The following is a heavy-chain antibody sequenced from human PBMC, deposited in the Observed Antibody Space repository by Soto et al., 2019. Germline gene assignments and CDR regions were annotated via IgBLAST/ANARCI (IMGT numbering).Heavy chain of an antibody. CDR3: ARGRYGDY. CDR1: GYAFTTYG. D-gene: IGHD1-1*01. Sequence: QVHLVQSGAEVKKPGASVKVSCQGSGYAFTTYGITWVRQAPGQGLEWMGWISAHNGNTNYAQKLQGRVTVTRDTSTSTAYMERRSLRYDDTAVYYSARGRYGDYWGQGALVTVSS. CDR2: ISAHNGNT. J-gene: IGHJ4*02. V-gene: IGHV1-18*01.